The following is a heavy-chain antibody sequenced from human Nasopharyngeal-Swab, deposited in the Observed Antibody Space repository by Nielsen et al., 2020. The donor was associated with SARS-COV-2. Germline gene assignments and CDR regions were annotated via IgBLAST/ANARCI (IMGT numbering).Heavy chain of an antibody. CDR2: IRSKANSYAT. CDR3: TRRITDSSSWYEGTYYYYGMDV. Sequence: GEFLKISCAASGFTFSGSAMHWVRQASGKGLEWVGRIRSKANSYATAYAASVKGRFTISRDDSKNTAYLQMNSLKTEDTAVYYCTRRITDSSSWYEGTYYYYGMDVWGQGTTVTVSS. D-gene: IGHD6-13*01. J-gene: IGHJ6*02. V-gene: IGHV3-73*01. CDR1: GFTFSGSA.